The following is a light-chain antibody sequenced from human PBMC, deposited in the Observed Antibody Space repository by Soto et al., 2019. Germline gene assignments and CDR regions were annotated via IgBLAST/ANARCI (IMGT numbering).Light chain of an antibody. CDR2: DAS. CDR1: QSVSSSY. V-gene: IGKV3-20*01. CDR3: QQYGDSAWT. J-gene: IGKJ1*01. Sequence: EIVLTQSPGTLSLSPGERATLSCRASQSVSSSYLAWYQQKPGQAPRLLIYDASSRPTGIPDRFSGSGSGTDFTLTISRLEPEDLAVYYCQQYGDSAWTFCQGNKVQVK.